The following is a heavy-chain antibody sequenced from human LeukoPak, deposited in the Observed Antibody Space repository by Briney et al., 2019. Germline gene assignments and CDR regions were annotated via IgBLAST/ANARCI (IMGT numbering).Heavy chain of an antibody. V-gene: IGHV3-7*01. Sequence: PGGSLRLSCAASGFSFSSYWMSWVRQAPGKGLEWVANIKQDEGEKYYVDSVKGRFTISRDNAKSSVYLQMNSLRAEDTAVYYCAREASLNYMDVWGKGTTVTVSS. J-gene: IGHJ6*03. CDR2: IKQDEGEK. CDR1: GFSFSSYW. CDR3: AREASLNYMDV.